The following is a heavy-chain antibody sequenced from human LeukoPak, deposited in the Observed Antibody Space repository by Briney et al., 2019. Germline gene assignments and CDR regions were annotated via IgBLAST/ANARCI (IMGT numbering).Heavy chain of an antibody. CDR3: ATVTVWANWFDP. Sequence: ASVKVSCKVSGYTLTELSMHWVRQAPGKGLEWMGGFDPEDGETIYAQKFQGRVTMTEDTSTDTAYMELSSLRSKDTAVYYCATVTVWANWFDPWGQGTLVTVSS. V-gene: IGHV1-24*01. D-gene: IGHD3-16*01. CDR2: FDPEDGET. J-gene: IGHJ5*02. CDR1: GYTLTELS.